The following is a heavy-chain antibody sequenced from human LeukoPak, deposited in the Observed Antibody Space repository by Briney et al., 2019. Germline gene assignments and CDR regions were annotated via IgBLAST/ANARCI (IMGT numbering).Heavy chain of an antibody. Sequence: PSETLSLTCAVYGGSFSGYYGSWIRQPPGKGLEWIGEINHSGSTNYNPSLKSRVTISVDTSKNQFSLKLSSVTAADTAVYYCARGPLLLRKRFDPWGQGTLVTVSS. J-gene: IGHJ5*02. CDR1: GGSFSGYY. D-gene: IGHD3-22*01. V-gene: IGHV4-34*01. CDR3: ARGPLLLRKRFDP. CDR2: INHSGST.